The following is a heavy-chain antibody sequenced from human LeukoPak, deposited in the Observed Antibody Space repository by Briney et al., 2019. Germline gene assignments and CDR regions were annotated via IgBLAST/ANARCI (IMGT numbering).Heavy chain of an antibody. CDR3: AKHPCTISAFDI. D-gene: IGHD3-9*01. Sequence: PGGSLRLSCAAWGFTFSRYGMRCVRQAPGKGLEWVSGISGSGGSTYYADSVKGRFTISRDNSKNTLYLKMNSLRGEDTAVYYCAKHPCTISAFDIWGQGTMVTVSS. V-gene: IGHV3-23*01. J-gene: IGHJ3*02. CDR2: ISGSGGST. CDR1: GFTFSRYG.